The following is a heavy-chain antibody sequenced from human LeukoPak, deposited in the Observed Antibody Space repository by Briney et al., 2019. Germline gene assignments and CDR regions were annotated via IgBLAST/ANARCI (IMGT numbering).Heavy chain of an antibody. CDR1: EFTFTTYG. V-gene: IGHV3-33*01. J-gene: IGHJ4*02. D-gene: IGHD1-1*01. CDR3: ARDWKTNSFDY. Sequence: PGRPLTLSCAASEFTFTTYGMHWVRRAPGKGLEGVAFIYYDGSNIYYADYVKGRFTISRDISKNTLYLQMDSLRAEDTAIYYCARDWKTNSFDYWGQGTLVTVSS. CDR2: IYYDGSNI.